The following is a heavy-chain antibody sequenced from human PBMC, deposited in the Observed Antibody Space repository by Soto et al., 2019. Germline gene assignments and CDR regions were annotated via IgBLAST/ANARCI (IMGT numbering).Heavy chain of an antibody. CDR1: GGTFSSYR. J-gene: IGHJ4*02. D-gene: IGHD6-13*01. Sequence: SVQVSCKASGGTFSSYRINWVRQAPGQGLEWVGGIVPIYRTADYAQKFQGRVTITADESARTAYLEVRSLKSQDTAVYYCARDSGAKLSSSWGQGTLVTVSS. V-gene: IGHV1-69*13. CDR2: IVPIYRTA. CDR3: ARDSGAKLSSS.